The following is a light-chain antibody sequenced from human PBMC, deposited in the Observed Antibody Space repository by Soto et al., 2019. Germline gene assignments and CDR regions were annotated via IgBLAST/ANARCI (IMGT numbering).Light chain of an antibody. CDR1: SSDVGGYNY. CDR3: SSYTSSGPLVV. Sequence: QSALTQPASVSGSPGQSITISCTGTSSDVGGYNYVSWYQQHPGKASKLMIYEVSNRPSGVSNRFSGSKSGNTASLTISGRQAEDEADYCCSSYTSSGPLVVFGTGTKRTVL. CDR2: EVS. V-gene: IGLV2-14*01. J-gene: IGLJ1*01.